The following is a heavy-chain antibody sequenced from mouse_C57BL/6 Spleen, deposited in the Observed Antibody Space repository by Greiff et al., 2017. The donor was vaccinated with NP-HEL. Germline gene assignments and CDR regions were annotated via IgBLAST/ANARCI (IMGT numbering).Heavy chain of an antibody. CDR2: IHPNSGST. J-gene: IGHJ4*01. CDR3: ARGGITTVVAGNYYAMDY. CDR1: GYTFTSYW. D-gene: IGHD1-1*01. Sequence: VQLQQPGAELVKPGASVKLSCKASGYTFTSYWMHWVKQRPGQGLEWIGMIHPNSGSTNYNEKFKSKATLTVDKSSSTAYMQISSLTSEDSAVYYCARGGITTVVAGNYYAMDYWGQGTSVTVSS. V-gene: IGHV1-64*01.